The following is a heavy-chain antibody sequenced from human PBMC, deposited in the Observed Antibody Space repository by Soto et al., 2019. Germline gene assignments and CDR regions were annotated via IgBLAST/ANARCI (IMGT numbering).Heavy chain of an antibody. D-gene: IGHD6-19*01. CDR3: AKDRIAVAGTCDY. Sequence: QVQLVESGGGVVQPGRSLRLSCAASGFTFSSYGMHWVRQAPGKGLEWVAVISYDGSKKYYANSVKGRFTISRDNSKNTLYLQMNSLRAEETAVYYCAKDRIAVAGTCDYLGQGTLVTVSS. V-gene: IGHV3-30*18. CDR2: ISYDGSKK. J-gene: IGHJ4*02. CDR1: GFTFSSYG.